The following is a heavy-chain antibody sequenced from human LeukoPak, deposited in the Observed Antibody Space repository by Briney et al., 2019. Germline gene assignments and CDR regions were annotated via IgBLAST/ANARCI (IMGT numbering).Heavy chain of an antibody. CDR3: ARDRATAPLDY. J-gene: IGHJ4*02. D-gene: IGHD5-12*01. Sequence: LETLSLTCAVYGGSFSGYYWSWIRQPPGKGLEWIGEINHSGSTNYNPSLKSRVTISVDTSKNQFSLKLSSVTAADTAVYYCARDRATAPLDYWGQGTLVTVSS. CDR1: GGSFSGYY. V-gene: IGHV4-34*01. CDR2: INHSGST.